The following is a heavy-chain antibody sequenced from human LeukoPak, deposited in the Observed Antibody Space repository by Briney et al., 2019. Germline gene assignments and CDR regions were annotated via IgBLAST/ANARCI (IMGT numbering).Heavy chain of an antibody. D-gene: IGHD3-10*01. V-gene: IGHV1-69*04. J-gene: IGHJ4*02. CDR3: ARERAGEYYFDY. CDR1: GGTFSSYA. Sequence: SVKVSCKASGGTFSSYAISWVRQAPGQGLEWMGRIIPILGIANYAQKFQGRVTITADKSTSTAYMELSSLRSEDTAVYYCARERAGEYYFDYWGQGTLVTVSS. CDR2: IIPILGIA.